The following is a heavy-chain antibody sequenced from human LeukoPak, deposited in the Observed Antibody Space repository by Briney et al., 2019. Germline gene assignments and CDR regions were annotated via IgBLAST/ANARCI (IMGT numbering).Heavy chain of an antibody. CDR3: ARDHKGGDGADAFDI. Sequence: PGGSLRLSCAASGFTFSSYWMHWVRQAPGKGLEWVSGIDRNGDSTGYADSVEGRFTISRDNAKNSLYLQMDSLRAEDTALYYCARDHKGGDGADAFDIWGHGTMVTVS. CDR2: IDRNGDST. CDR1: GFTFSSYW. V-gene: IGHV3-20*04. J-gene: IGHJ3*02. D-gene: IGHD5-24*01.